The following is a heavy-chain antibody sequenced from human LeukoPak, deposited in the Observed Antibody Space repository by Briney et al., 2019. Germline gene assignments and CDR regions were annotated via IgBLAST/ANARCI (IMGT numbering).Heavy chain of an antibody. Sequence: PSQTLSLTCTVSGVSIANTFYYWNWLRQPAGKGLEWIGRIYTTGSTDYNPSLKSPVTISLDTARNQFSLKLSSVTAADTAVYYCARRQDGHDYWGQGTLVTVSS. CDR3: ARRQDGHDY. CDR1: GVSIANTFYY. V-gene: IGHV4-61*02. J-gene: IGHJ4*02. CDR2: IYTTGST.